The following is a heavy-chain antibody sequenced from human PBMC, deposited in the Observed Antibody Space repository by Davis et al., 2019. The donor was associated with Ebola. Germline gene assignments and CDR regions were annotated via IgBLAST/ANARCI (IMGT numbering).Heavy chain of an antibody. CDR2: ISAYNGNT. V-gene: IGHV1-18*01. CDR3: ARDSDYGDYFDY. Sequence: ASVKVSCKASGYTFTSYGISWVRQAPGQGLEWMGWISAYNGNTNYAQKLQGRVTMTTDTSTSTAYMELRSLRSDDTAVYFCARDSDYGDYFDYWGQGTLVTVSS. J-gene: IGHJ4*02. D-gene: IGHD4-17*01. CDR1: GYTFTSYG.